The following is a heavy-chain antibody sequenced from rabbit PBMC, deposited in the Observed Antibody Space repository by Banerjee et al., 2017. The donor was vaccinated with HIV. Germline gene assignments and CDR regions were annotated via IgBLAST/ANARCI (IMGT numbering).Heavy chain of an antibody. J-gene: IGHJ3*01. CDR1: GFDFSSYG. CDR2: IDPVFGST. V-gene: IGHV1S47*01. D-gene: IGHD2-1*01. Sequence: QEQLVESGGGLVQPGGSLKLSCKASGFDFSSYGVSWVRQAPGKGLEWIGYIDPVFGSTYYASWVNGRFTISSHNAQNTLYLQLNSLTAADTATYFCVRSYDDDGDYGYHFNLWGQGTLVTVS. CDR3: VRSYDDDGDYGYHFNL.